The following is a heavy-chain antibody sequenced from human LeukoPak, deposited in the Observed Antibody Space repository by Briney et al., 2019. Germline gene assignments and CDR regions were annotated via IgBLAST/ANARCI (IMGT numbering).Heavy chain of an antibody. J-gene: IGHJ3*02. V-gene: IGHV3-73*01. CDR2: IRSKANSYAT. CDR3: NMITGAFDI. D-gene: IGHD1-14*01. Sequence: GGSLRLSCAASGFTFSGSAMHWVGQAPGKGLEWVGRIRSKANSYATAYAASVKGRFTISRDDSKNTAYLQMNSLKTEDTAVYYCNMITGAFDIWGQGTMVTVSS. CDR1: GFTFSGSA.